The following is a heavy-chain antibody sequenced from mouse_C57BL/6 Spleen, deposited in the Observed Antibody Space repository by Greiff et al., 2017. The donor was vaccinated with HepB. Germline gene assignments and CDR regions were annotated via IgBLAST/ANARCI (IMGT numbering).Heavy chain of an antibody. V-gene: IGHV1-80*01. D-gene: IGHD2-5*01. J-gene: IGHJ2*01. CDR2: IYPGDGDT. CDR3: ANSNYRYYFDY. Sequence: QVQLKESGAELVKPGASVKISCKASGYAFSSYWMNWVKQRPGKGLEWIGQIYPGDGDTNYNGKFKGKATLTADKSSSTAYMQLSSLTSEDSAVYFCANSNYRYYFDYWGQGTTLTVSS. CDR1: GYAFSSYW.